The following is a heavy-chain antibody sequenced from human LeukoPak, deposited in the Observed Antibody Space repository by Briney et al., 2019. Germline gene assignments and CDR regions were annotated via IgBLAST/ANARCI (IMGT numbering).Heavy chain of an antibody. J-gene: IGHJ3*01. Sequence: GGSLRLSCAASGFTFSSYAMTWVRQTPGKGLEWVSSITGSGRGTSYGDSVQGRFTVSRDNSKNTLYLQMNSLRAEDTAVYYCRMDPNGDYIGAFDFWGQGTLVTVSS. CDR1: GFTFSSYA. CDR3: RMDPNGDYIGAFDF. CDR2: ITGSGRGT. V-gene: IGHV3-23*01. D-gene: IGHD4-17*01.